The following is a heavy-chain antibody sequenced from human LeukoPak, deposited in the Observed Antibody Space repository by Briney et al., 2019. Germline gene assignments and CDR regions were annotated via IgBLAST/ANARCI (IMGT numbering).Heavy chain of an antibody. V-gene: IGHV3-23*01. D-gene: IGHD3-10*01. CDR1: GFTFSNYA. CDR3: ATSAGSITMVRGVIPFDP. Sequence: GGSLRLSCAASGFTFSNYAMSWVRQAPGKGLEWVSAISGSANSIYYADSVKGRFTISRDNSKNTLYLQMNSLRAEDTAVYYCATSAGSITMVRGVIPFDPWGQGTLVTVSS. CDR2: ISGSANSI. J-gene: IGHJ5*02.